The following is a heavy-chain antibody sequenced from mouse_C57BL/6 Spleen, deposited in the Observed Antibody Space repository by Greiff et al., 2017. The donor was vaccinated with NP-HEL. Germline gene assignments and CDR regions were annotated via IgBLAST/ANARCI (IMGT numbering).Heavy chain of an antibody. J-gene: IGHJ4*01. CDR3: AITVVDAMDY. CDR1: GYSITSGYY. D-gene: IGHD1-1*01. CDR2: ISYDGSN. V-gene: IGHV3-6*01. Sequence: EVKLVESGPGLVKPSQSLSLTCSVTGYSITSGYYWNWIRQFPGNKLEWMGYISYDGSNNYNPSLKNRISITRDTSKNQFFLKLNSVTTEDTATYYCAITVVDAMDYWGQGTSVTVSS.